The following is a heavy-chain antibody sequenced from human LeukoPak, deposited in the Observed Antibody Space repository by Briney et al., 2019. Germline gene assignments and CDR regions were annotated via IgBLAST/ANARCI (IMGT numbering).Heavy chain of an antibody. CDR1: GFTFSNYA. CDR3: ARDRDTAMGL. Sequence: GGSLRLPCAASGFTFSNYAMHWVRQAPGKGLEWVAIISYDGNDKYYTDSVKGRFTISRDKSKNTLYLQMNSLRAEDTAVYYCARDRDTAMGLWGQGTLVTVSS. CDR2: ISYDGNDK. J-gene: IGHJ4*02. V-gene: IGHV3-30-3*01. D-gene: IGHD5-18*01.